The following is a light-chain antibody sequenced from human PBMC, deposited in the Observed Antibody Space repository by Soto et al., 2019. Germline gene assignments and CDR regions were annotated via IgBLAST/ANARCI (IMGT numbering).Light chain of an antibody. CDR1: QSVSMN. J-gene: IGKJ2*01. CDR2: ATS. Sequence: EIVMTQSPATLSVSPGERATLSCRASQSVSMNLAWYQQKRGQAPRLLIYATSTRATGIPARFSGSGSGTEFTLTISSLQSEDFAVYYCQQYENWPPRYTFGQGTKLDLK. CDR3: QQYENWPPRYT. V-gene: IGKV3-15*01.